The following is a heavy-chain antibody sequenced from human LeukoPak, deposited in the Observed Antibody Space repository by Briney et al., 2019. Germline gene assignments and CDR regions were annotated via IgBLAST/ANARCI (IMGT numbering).Heavy chain of an antibody. CDR2: INPSGGST. V-gene: IGHV1-46*01. Sequence: ASVKVSCKASGYTFTSYYMHWVRQAPGQGLEWMGIINPSGGSTDYAQRFQGRVTMTRDMSTSTVYMELSNLKSEDTAVYYCARAVAGHRSFDYWGQGTLVTVSS. CDR3: ARAVAGHRSFDY. J-gene: IGHJ4*02. CDR1: GYTFTSYY. D-gene: IGHD6-19*01.